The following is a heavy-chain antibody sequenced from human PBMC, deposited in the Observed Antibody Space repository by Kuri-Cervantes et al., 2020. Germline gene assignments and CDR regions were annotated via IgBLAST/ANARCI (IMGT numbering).Heavy chain of an antibody. J-gene: IGHJ3*02. V-gene: IGHV3-9*01. CDR1: GFTVSSNY. D-gene: IGHD3-22*01. CDR3: AKDMDYYDSSALDGEDAFDI. CDR2: ISWNSGSI. Sequence: SLKISCAASGFTVSSNYMSWVRQAPGKGLEWVSGISWNSGSIGYADSVKGRFTISRDNAKNSLYLQMNSLRAEDTALYYCAKDMDYYDSSALDGEDAFDIWGQGTMVTVSS.